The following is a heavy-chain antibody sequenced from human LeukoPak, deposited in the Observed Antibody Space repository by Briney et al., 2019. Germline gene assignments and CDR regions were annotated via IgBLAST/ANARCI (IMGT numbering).Heavy chain of an antibody. CDR1: GGTFSSYA. Sequence: SVKVSCKASGGTFSSYAISWVRQAPGQGLEWMGRIIPIFGIANYAQKFQGKVTITADKSTSTAYMELSSLRSEDTAVYYCARELMDTAMVTGFGYWGQGTLVTVSS. CDR3: ARELMDTAMVTGFGY. J-gene: IGHJ4*02. D-gene: IGHD5-18*01. CDR2: IIPIFGIA. V-gene: IGHV1-69*04.